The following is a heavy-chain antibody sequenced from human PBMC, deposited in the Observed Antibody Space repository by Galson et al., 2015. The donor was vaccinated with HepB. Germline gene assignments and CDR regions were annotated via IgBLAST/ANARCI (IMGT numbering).Heavy chain of an antibody. CDR1: GFAFSSYA. V-gene: IGHV3-23*01. CDR2: ITGSGDST. CDR3: AKCTSSASCYTPVDY. J-gene: IGHJ4*02. D-gene: IGHD2-2*02. Sequence: SLRLSCAAFGFAFSSYAMSWVRQAPGKGLEWVSAITGSGDSTYSADSVKGRFTISRDNPKNTLYLQMNSLRAEDTAVYYCAKCTSSASCYTPVDYWGQGTLVTVSS.